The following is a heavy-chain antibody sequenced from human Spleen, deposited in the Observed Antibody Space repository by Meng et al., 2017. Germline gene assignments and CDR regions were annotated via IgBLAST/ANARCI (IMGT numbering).Heavy chain of an antibody. V-gene: IGHV4-34*02. Sequence: QGQVQESGPGLVKPSETLSLTCVVSGGSFSDYYWSWIRQPPGKGLEWIGEINHSGSTNYNPSLESRATISVDTSQNNLSLKLSSVTAADSAVYYCARGPTTMAHDFDYWGQGTLVTVSS. CDR3: ARGPTTMAHDFDY. D-gene: IGHD4-11*01. CDR1: GGSFSDYY. J-gene: IGHJ4*02. CDR2: INHSGST.